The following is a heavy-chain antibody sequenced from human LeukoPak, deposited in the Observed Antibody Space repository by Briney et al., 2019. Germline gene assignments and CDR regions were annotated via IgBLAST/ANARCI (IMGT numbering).Heavy chain of an antibody. Sequence: SDTLSLTCTVSGGSISSYYWSWIRQPPGKGLEWIGYIYYSGSTNYNPSLKSRATISVDTSKNQFSLKLSSVTAADTAVYYCAREGNDFWSGYYSLNWFDPWGQGTLVTVSS. V-gene: IGHV4-59*01. D-gene: IGHD3-3*01. CDR1: GGSISSYY. J-gene: IGHJ5*02. CDR2: IYYSGST. CDR3: AREGNDFWSGYYSLNWFDP.